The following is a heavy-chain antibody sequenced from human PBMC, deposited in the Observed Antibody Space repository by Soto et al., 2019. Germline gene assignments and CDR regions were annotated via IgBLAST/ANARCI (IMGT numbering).Heavy chain of an antibody. J-gene: IGHJ5*02. CDR3: ARSTAAEFDP. D-gene: IGHD6-25*01. CDR2: IYSSGST. V-gene: IGHV4-59*01. CDR1: VGSISSYF. Sequence: PSETLSLTCTVSVGSISSYFWSWIRQPPGKGLEWIGYIYSSGSTNYNPSLKSRVTISLDTSNNHFSLKLSSVTVADTAVYYCARSTAAEFDPWGQGTLVPVSS.